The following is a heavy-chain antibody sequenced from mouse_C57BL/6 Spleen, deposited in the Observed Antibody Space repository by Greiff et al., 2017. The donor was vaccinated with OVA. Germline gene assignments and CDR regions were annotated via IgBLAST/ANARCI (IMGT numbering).Heavy chain of an antibody. CDR1: GYTFTSYW. D-gene: IGHD4-1*01. V-gene: IGHV1-50*01. J-gene: IGHJ2*01. Sequence: QVHVKQPGAGLVKPGASVKLSCKASGYTFTSYWMQWVKQRPGQGLEWIGEIDPSDSYTNYNQKFKGKATLTVDTSSSTAYMQLSSLTSEDSAVYYCARSSNWDGGYWGQGTTLTVSS. CDR2: IDPSDSYT. CDR3: ARSSNWDGGY.